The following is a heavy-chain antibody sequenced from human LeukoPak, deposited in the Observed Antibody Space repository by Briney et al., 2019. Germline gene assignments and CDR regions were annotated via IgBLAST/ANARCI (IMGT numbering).Heavy chain of an antibody. V-gene: IGHV1-2*02. CDR3: ARANFLYCSSTTCLFDY. CDR1: GYTFTDYY. D-gene: IGHD2-2*01. Sequence: ASVKVSCKASGYTFTDYYMHWVRQAPGQGFEWMGWINPNSGDTNYAQKFQGRVTMTRDTSISTAHMELSRLRSDDTAVYYCARANFLYCSSTTCLFDYWGHGTLVIVSS. J-gene: IGHJ4*01. CDR2: INPNSGDT.